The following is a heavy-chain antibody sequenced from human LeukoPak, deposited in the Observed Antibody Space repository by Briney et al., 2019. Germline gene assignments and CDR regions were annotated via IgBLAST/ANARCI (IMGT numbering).Heavy chain of an antibody. Sequence: ASVKVSCKASGVTFSSYAISWVRRAPGQGLEWMGGIIPIFGTANYAQKFQGRVTITADKSTSTAYMELSSLRSEDTAVYYCAIYSSSSLVFDYWGQGTLVTVSS. J-gene: IGHJ4*02. CDR1: GVTFSSYA. CDR3: AIYSSSSLVFDY. D-gene: IGHD6-19*01. V-gene: IGHV1-69*06. CDR2: IIPIFGTA.